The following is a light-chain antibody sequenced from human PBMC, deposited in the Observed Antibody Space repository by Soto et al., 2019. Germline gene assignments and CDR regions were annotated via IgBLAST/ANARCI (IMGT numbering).Light chain of an antibody. V-gene: IGLV4-69*01. CDR2: LNSDGSH. CDR1: SGHSSYA. Sequence: QLVLTQSPSASASLGASVKLTCTLSSGHSSYAIAWHQQQPEKGPRYLMNLNSDGSHTKGDGIPDRFSGSSSGAERYLTISSLQSEDEADYYCQTWGTGLLVFGGGTKLTV. J-gene: IGLJ3*02. CDR3: QTWGTGLLV.